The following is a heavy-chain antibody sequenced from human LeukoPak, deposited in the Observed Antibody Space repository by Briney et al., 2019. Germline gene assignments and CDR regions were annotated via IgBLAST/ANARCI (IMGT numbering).Heavy chain of an antibody. Sequence: PGGSLRLSCAASGFTVSSNYMSWVRQAPGKGLEWVSVIYSGGSTYYADSVKGRFTISRDNSKNTLYLQMNSLRAEDTAVYYCAKDYSSGWPDAFDIWGQGTMVTVSS. D-gene: IGHD6-19*01. J-gene: IGHJ3*02. CDR2: IYSGGST. CDR3: AKDYSSGWPDAFDI. V-gene: IGHV3-53*01. CDR1: GFTVSSNY.